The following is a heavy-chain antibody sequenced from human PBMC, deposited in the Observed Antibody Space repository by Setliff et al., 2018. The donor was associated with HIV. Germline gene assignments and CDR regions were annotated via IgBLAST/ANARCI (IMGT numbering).Heavy chain of an antibody. CDR1: ELTFSNYA. CDR2: IYYSGIT. Sequence: GSLRLSCAASELTFSNYAMTWVRQAPGKGLEWIGYIYYSGITTYNPSLKSRVTISIDTSKNQFSLRLHSVTAADTAVYYCARDPPGYGDSNDYWGQGTLVTVSS. V-gene: IGHV4-59*01. J-gene: IGHJ4*02. D-gene: IGHD4-17*01. CDR3: ARDPPGYGDSNDY.